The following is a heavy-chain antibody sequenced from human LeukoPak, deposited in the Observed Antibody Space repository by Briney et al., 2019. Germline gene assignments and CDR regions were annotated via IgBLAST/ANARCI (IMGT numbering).Heavy chain of an antibody. CDR2: ISAYNGNT. D-gene: IGHD6-13*01. CDR1: GYTSTNYG. Sequence: ASVKVSCKTSGYTSTNYGISWVRQAPGLGLEWMGWISAYNGNTNYAQKVQGRVTMTTDTSTSTAYMELRSLRFDDTAAYYCARDQSVRLLQTSSTYFKHVFAIWGQGSMVTVSS. CDR3: ARDQSVRLLQTSSTYFKHVFAI. V-gene: IGHV1-18*01. J-gene: IGHJ3*02.